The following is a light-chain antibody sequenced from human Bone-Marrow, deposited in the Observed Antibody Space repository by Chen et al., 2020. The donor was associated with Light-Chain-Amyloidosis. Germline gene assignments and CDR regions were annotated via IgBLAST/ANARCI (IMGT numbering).Light chain of an antibody. V-gene: IGLV3-25*03. CDR1: DLPTKY. CDR3: QSADSSGTYEVI. Sequence: SYELTQPPSVSVSPGQTARLTCSGDDLPTKYAHWYQQKQGQAPVLVIHRDTERPSGISERFSGSSSGTTATLTISGVQAEDEADYHCQSADSSGTYEVIFGGGTKLTVL. J-gene: IGLJ2*01. CDR2: RDT.